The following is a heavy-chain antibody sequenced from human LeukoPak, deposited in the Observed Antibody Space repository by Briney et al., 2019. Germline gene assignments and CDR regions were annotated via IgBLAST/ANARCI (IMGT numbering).Heavy chain of an antibody. D-gene: IGHD3-10*01. J-gene: IGHJ3*02. Sequence: GGSLRLSCAASGFAFSTYVMNWVRQAPGKGLEWVSAIGGSNDNTYYADSVKGRFTISRDNSENTLYLQMNTLRAEDTAVYYCAKFYGSGSLDDAFHIWGQGTMVTVSS. CDR2: IGGSNDNT. CDR1: GFAFSTYV. V-gene: IGHV3-23*01. CDR3: AKFYGSGSLDDAFHI.